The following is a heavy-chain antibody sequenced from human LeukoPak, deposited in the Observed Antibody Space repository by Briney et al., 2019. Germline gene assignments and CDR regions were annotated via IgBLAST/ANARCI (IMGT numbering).Heavy chain of an antibody. CDR3: TRKNNSDISEYWFEFDH. J-gene: IGHJ4*02. CDR2: IRTKANTYAT. Sequence: GGSLRLSCATPGYSFCDSPMHWVRPASGKGPEWVGRIRTKANTYATAYAASVKGRFTISRDDSKNTAYLQMSNLKTDDTAVYYCTRKNNSDISEYWFEFDHWGLGTLVTVSS. CDR1: GYSFCDSP. V-gene: IGHV3-73*01. D-gene: IGHD3-22*01.